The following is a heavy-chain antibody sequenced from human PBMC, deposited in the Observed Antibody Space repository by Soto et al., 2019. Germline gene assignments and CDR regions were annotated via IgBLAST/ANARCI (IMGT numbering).Heavy chain of an antibody. J-gene: IGHJ4*02. Sequence: EVQLLDSGGGLVQPGGSLRHSCAASGFTFSSYAMNWVRQAPGKGLEWVSVISGSGGSTYYADSVKGRFTISRDNSKNTMYLQMNSLRAEDTAVYYCARRGPGTYFDYWGQGSLVTVSS. V-gene: IGHV3-23*01. CDR1: GFTFSSYA. CDR3: ARRGPGTYFDY. CDR2: ISGSGGST. D-gene: IGHD6-13*01.